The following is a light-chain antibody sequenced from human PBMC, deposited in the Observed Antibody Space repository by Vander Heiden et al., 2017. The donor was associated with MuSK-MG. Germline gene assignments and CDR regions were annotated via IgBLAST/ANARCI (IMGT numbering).Light chain of an antibody. J-gene: IGLJ1*01. Sequence: QSALTQPASVSGSPGQSITISCTGTSSDVGGYNYVSWYQQHPGKAPKLMIYDVSNRPSGVSNRFSGSKSGNMASLTISGLQAGDEADYYCSSYTSSSLYVFGTGTKVTVL. CDR1: SSDVGGYNY. V-gene: IGLV2-14*03. CDR3: SSYTSSSLYV. CDR2: DVS.